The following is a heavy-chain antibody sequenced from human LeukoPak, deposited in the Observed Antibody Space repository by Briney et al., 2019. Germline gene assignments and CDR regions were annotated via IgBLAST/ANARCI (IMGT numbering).Heavy chain of an antibody. D-gene: IGHD2-15*01. V-gene: IGHV3-7*04. CDR1: GFTLSRYW. Sequence: GGSLRLSCAASGFTLSRYWMSWVRQAPGKGLEWVANMKKDGSEKYYMDSVKGRFTISRDSAKNPLYLQMNSLRAEDMAVYYCAREQVESGGMDVWGQGTTVTVSS. CDR2: MKKDGSEK. J-gene: IGHJ6*02. CDR3: AREQVESGGMDV.